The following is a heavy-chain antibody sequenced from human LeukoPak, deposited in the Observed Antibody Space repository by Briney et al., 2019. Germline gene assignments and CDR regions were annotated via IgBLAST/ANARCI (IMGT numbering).Heavy chain of an antibody. CDR3: ARARDEYDSSGYFDY. J-gene: IGHJ4*02. CDR2: INPNSGGT. D-gene: IGHD3-22*01. CDR1: GYTFTGYP. Sequence: ASVKVSCKASGYTFTGYPMHWVRQAPGQGLEWMGWINPNSGGTNYAQKFQGRVTMTRDTSISTVYMELSSLRSDDTAVYYCARARDEYDSSGYFDYWGQGTLVTVSS. V-gene: IGHV1-2*02.